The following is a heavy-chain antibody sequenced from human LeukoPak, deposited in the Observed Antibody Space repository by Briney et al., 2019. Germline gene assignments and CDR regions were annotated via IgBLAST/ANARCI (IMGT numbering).Heavy chain of an antibody. Sequence: PGGSLRLSCAASGFTFSSYAMHWVRPAPGKGLEYVSAISSNGGSTYYANSVKGRFTISRDNSKNTLYLQMGSLRAEDMAVYYCAREGGDYWGQGTLVTVSS. CDR3: AREGGDY. V-gene: IGHV3-64*01. CDR1: GFTFSSYA. D-gene: IGHD3-16*01. CDR2: ISSNGGST. J-gene: IGHJ4*02.